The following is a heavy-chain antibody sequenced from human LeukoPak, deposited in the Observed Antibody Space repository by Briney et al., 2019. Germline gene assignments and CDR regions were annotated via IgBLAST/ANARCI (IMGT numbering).Heavy chain of an antibody. CDR2: IDKKTKNYET. V-gene: IGHV3-73*01. CDR3: TRDAGTYNWLDP. D-gene: IGHD1-26*01. J-gene: IGHJ5*02. Sequence: GGSLKLSCAASGFTFSDCSIHWVRQASGKGLEWVGLIDKKTKNYETAYAASVRGRFTISRDDSQNTAYLQMHSLETEDTALYYCTRDAGTYNWLDPWGQGTLVTVSS. CDR1: GFTFSDCS.